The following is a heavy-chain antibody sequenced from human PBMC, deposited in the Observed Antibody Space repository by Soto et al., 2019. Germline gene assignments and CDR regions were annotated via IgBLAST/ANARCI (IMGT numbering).Heavy chain of an antibody. J-gene: IGHJ5*02. V-gene: IGHV1-69*04. D-gene: IGHD2-15*01. Sequence: SVKVSCKASGGTFSSYTISWVRQAPGQGLEWMRRIIPILGIANYAQKFQGRVTITADKSTSTAYMELSSLRSEDTAVYYCARESPYCSGGSCYPGSLAHWFDPWGQGTLVTVSS. CDR3: ARESPYCSGGSCYPGSLAHWFDP. CDR2: IIPILGIA. CDR1: GGTFSSYT.